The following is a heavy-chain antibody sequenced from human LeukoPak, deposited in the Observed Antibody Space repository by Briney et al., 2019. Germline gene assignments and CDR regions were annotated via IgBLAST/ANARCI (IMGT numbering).Heavy chain of an antibody. V-gene: IGHV4-34*01. CDR1: GGSFSGYY. CDR2: INHSGST. CDR3: ARPHTMIVVDDAFDI. D-gene: IGHD3-22*01. J-gene: IGHJ3*02. Sequence: SETLSLTCAVYGGSFSGYYWSWVRQPPGKGLEWIGEINHSGSTNYNPSLKSRVTISLDTSKNQFSLKLSSVTAADTAVYYCARPHTMIVVDDAFDIWGQGTMVTVSS.